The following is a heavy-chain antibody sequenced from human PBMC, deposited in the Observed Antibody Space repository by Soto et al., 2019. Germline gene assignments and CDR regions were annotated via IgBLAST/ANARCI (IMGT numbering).Heavy chain of an antibody. J-gene: IGHJ6*02. Sequence: QVQMVESGGGVVQPGRSLRVSCAASEFTFSTYGMHWVRQAPGKGLEWVAVIWSDGSNKYYADSVTGRFTISRDNSKNRLYLHMNSLRVEDTAVYYCARGRYGLDVWGRGTTVTVSS. CDR3: ARGRYGLDV. CDR1: EFTFSTYG. CDR2: IWSDGSNK. V-gene: IGHV3-33*01.